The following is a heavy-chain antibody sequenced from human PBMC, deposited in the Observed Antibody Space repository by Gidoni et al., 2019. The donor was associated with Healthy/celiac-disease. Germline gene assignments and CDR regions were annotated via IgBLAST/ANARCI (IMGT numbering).Heavy chain of an antibody. CDR1: GGTFSSYA. CDR3: ARGDSGFYSPLSGWFDP. D-gene: IGHD1-26*01. J-gene: IGHJ5*02. Sequence: QVQLVQSGAAVKKPGSSVKVSCKASGGTFSSYAISWVRQPPGQALEWMGGIIPIFGTANYAQKFQGRVTITADESTSTAYMELSSLRSEDTAVYYCARGDSGFYSPLSGWFDPWGQGTLVTVSS. V-gene: IGHV1-69*01. CDR2: IIPIFGTA.